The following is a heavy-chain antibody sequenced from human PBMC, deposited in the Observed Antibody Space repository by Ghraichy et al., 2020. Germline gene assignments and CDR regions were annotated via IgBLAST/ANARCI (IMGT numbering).Heavy chain of an antibody. CDR2: ISGRHGST. CDR1: GFAFSSYA. Sequence: GGSLRLSCSASGFAFSSYAMSWVRQAPGKGLEWVSAISGRHGSTYYADSVKGRFTISRDNSKNTLYLQMNSLRAEDTAVYYCARGDTNGWWVCWGQGTLVTVSS. D-gene: IGHD6-19*01. V-gene: IGHV3-23*01. J-gene: IGHJ4*02. CDR3: ARGDTNGWWVC.